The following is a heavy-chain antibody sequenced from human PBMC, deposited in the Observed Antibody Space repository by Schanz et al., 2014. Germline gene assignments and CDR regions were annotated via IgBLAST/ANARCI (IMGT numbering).Heavy chain of an antibody. CDR3: AKSKSQLPLFDY. CDR2: ISSSGSSI. V-gene: IGHV3-21*06. CDR1: GFVFRTFA. J-gene: IGHJ4*02. Sequence: EVQLLESGGTVVQPGGSLRVSCAASGFVFRTFAMYWVRQAPGKGLEWVSSISSSGSSIYYADSVKGRFTISRDNANNSLFLRMNSLRAEDTAVYYCAKSKSQLPLFDYWGQGTLVAVSS. D-gene: IGHD2-21*01.